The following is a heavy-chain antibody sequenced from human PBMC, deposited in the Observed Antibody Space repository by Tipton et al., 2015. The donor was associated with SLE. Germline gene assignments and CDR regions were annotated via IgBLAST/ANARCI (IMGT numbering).Heavy chain of an antibody. J-gene: IGHJ4*02. CDR2: ISSSGTII. D-gene: IGHD1-26*01. V-gene: IGHV3-11*04. CDR1: GFTFSNYY. CDR3: ARDHSGNYFDY. Sequence: SLRLSCAASGFTFSNYYMSWIRQAPGKGLEWVSYISSSGTIIYYADSVTGRFIISRDNAKNSLYLQMNSLRAEDTAVYYCARDHSGNYFDYWGQGTLVTVSS.